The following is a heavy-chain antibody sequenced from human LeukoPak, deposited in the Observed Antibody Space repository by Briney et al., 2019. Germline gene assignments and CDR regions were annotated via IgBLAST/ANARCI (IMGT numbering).Heavy chain of an antibody. CDR2: INHGGST. D-gene: IGHD4-11*01. J-gene: IGHJ5*02. Sequence: SETLSLTCTVSGGSISSSSYYWSWIRQPPGKGLEWIGEINHGGSTNYNPSLKSRVTISVDTSKNQFSLKLSSVTAADTAVYYCARGTRLRELLKPRYNWFDPWGQGTLVTVSS. V-gene: IGHV4-39*07. CDR3: ARGTRLRELLKPRYNWFDP. CDR1: GGSISSSSYY.